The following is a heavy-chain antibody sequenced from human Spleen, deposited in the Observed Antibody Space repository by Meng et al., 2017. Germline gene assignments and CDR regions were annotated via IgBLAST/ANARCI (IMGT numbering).Heavy chain of an antibody. V-gene: IGHV3-74*02. CDR2: INSDGSRT. CDR1: GFTFSSYG. CDR3: GKRISGWYYMDY. J-gene: IGHJ4*02. Sequence: VESGGGVVQPGRSLRLSCAASGFTFSSYGMHWVRQAPGKGLVWVSRINSDGSRTNYADSVKGRFTISRDNAKNILYLQMNSLRDEDTAVYYCGKRISGWYYMDYWGRGTLVTVSS. D-gene: IGHD6-19*01.